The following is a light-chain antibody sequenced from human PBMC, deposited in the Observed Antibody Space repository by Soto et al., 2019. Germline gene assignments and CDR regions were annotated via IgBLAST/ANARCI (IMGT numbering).Light chain of an antibody. CDR1: QSVSGIY. CDR3: QQYGDSTGWT. CDR2: GAS. Sequence: EIVLTQSPGTLSLSPGERATLSCRASQSVSGIYLGWYQQKPGQAPRLLIYGASRRATGLPDRFSGSGAGTDFTLTISRLALEDFAVYYCQQYGDSTGWTFGQGAKVDIK. V-gene: IGKV3-20*01. J-gene: IGKJ1*01.